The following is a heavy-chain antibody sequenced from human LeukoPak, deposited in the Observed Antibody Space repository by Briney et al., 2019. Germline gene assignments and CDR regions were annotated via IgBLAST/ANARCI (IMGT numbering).Heavy chain of an antibody. J-gene: IGHJ4*02. CDR3: ARDSYYSSSSLGFDY. D-gene: IGHD6-6*01. V-gene: IGHV1-46*01. CDR1: GYTFTSYY. Sequence: ASVKVSCKASGYTFTSYYMHWVRQAPGQGLERMGIINPSGGSTSYAQKFQGRVTMTRDMSTSTVYMELSSLRSEDTAVYYCARDSYYSSSSLGFDYWGQGTLVTVSS. CDR2: INPSGGST.